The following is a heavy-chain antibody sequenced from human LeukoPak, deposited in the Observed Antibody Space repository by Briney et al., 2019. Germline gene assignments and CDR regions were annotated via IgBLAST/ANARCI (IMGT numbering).Heavy chain of an antibody. CDR1: GGSISSYY. V-gene: IGHV4-59*01. CDR3: ARGGTLSRIDY. J-gene: IGHJ4*02. Sequence: SETLSLTCTVSGGSISSYYWSWIRQPPGKGLEWIGYIYYSGSTNYNPSLKSRVTISVDTSKNQFSLKLSSVTAADTAVYYCARGGTLSRIDYWGQGTLVTVS. D-gene: IGHD1-1*01. CDR2: IYYSGST.